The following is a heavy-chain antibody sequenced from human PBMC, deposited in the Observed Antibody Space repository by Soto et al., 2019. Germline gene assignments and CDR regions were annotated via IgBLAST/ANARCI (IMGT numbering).Heavy chain of an antibody. Sequence: QVQLVQSGTEVKKPGSSVKVSCKASGGTFRSYPINWVRQAPGQGLEWMGSIFPLTDIPDYAQNFQARLTISADKSTSTAYMELSSLTSDDTATYFCARGPLVVLNYFESWGQGTLVTVSS. J-gene: IGHJ4*02. V-gene: IGHV1-69*02. CDR3: ARGPLVVLNYFES. CDR1: GGTFRSYP. CDR2: IFPLTDIP.